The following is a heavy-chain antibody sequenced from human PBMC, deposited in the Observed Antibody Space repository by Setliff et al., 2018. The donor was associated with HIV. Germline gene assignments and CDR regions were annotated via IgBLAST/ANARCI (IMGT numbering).Heavy chain of an antibody. CDR2: MSGINDAG. CDR3: ARGLRAELSKGYYFDY. CDR1: GYTLTNND. D-gene: IGHD3-16*02. V-gene: IGHV1-8*01. Sequence: ASVKVSCKASGYTLTNNDINWLRQVAGQGLEWIGWMSGINDAGGSAQKFQGRVTMTRDTSISTAYMELSSLRSDDTAVYYCARGLRAELSKGYYFDYWGQGALVTVSS. J-gene: IGHJ4*02.